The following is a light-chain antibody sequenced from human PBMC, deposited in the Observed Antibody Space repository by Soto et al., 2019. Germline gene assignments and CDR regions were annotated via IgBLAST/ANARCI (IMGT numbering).Light chain of an antibody. Sequence: MTQSPSTLSASVGDRVTITCRASQSINTRLAWYQHRPGQSPRLLIYQTSLRAAGIPARFSASGSGTDFTLTISDVQPEDFALYYCHQRQSWPRTFGQGTKVDIK. J-gene: IGKJ1*01. CDR2: QTS. V-gene: IGKV3D-15*03. CDR3: HQRQSWPRT. CDR1: QSINTR.